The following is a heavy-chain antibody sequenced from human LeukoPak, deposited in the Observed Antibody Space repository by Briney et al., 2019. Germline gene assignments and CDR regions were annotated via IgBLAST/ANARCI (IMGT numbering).Heavy chain of an antibody. Sequence: SVRVSCKASGGTLSSYAISWVRQAPGQGLEWMGGIIPIFGTANYAQKFQGRVTITTDESTSTAYMELSSLRSEDTAVYYCARASQGRWLQSFGAFDIWGQGTMVTVSS. CDR3: ARASQGRWLQSFGAFDI. V-gene: IGHV1-69*05. J-gene: IGHJ3*02. CDR2: IIPIFGTA. CDR1: GGTLSSYA. D-gene: IGHD5-24*01.